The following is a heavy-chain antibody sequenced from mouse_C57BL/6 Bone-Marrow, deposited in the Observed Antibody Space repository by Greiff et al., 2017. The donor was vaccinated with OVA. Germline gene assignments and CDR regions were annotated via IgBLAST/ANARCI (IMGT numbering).Heavy chain of an antibody. CDR3: ARECDYYSSNHWFAY. J-gene: IGHJ3*01. D-gene: IGHD1-1*01. V-gene: IGHV1-26*01. Sequence: VQLQQPGPELVKPGASVKISCKASGYTFTDYYMNWVKQSHGQSLEWIGDINPNNGGTSYNQKFKGKATLTVDKSSSTAYMELRSLTSEDSAVYYCARECDYYSSNHWFAYWGQGTLVTVSA. CDR2: INPNNGGT. CDR1: GYTFTDYY.